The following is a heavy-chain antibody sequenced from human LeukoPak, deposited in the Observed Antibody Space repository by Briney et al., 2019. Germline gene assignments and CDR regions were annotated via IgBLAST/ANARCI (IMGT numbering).Heavy chain of an antibody. V-gene: IGHV3-74*01. J-gene: IGHJ4*02. CDR3: AKAETVITPGDY. D-gene: IGHD4-23*01. CDR1: GFSFSTTW. CDR2: INSDGTT. Sequence: RAGGSLRLSCAASGFSFSTTWMHWVRQAPGKGLIWVSRINSDGTTSYADSVKGRFTISRDSSNSTLYLQMNSLRSEDTALYYCAKAETVITPGDYWGQGTLVTVSS.